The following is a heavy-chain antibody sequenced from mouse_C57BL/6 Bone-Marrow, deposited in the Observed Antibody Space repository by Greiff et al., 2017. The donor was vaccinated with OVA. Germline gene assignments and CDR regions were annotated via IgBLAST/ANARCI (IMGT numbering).Heavy chain of an antibody. V-gene: IGHV1-61*01. J-gene: IGHJ4*01. CDR3: ASRSYCSKGGGGDY. CDR1: GYTFTSYW. Sequence: QVQLQQPGAELVRPGSSVKLSCKASGYTFTSYWMDWVKQRPGQGLEWIGNIYPSDSETHYNQKFKDKATLTVDKSSSTAYMQLSSLTSEDCAVYYGASRSYCSKGGGGDYWGQGTSVTVSS. D-gene: IGHD2-5*01. CDR2: IYPSDSET.